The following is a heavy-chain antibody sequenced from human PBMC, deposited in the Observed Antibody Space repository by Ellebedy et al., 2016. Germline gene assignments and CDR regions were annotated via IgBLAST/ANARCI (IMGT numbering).Heavy chain of an antibody. J-gene: IGHJ4*02. D-gene: IGHD1-26*01. CDR3: ARALGLVGTTDSDS. CDR2: INPNSGGT. V-gene: IGHV1-2*04. Sequence: ASVKVSCKASGYTFTGYYMHWVRQAPGQGLEWMGWINPNSGGTNYAQKFQGWVTMTRDTSISTAYMELRSLRSEDTAVYYCARALGLVGTTDSDSWGQGTLVTVSS. CDR1: GYTFTGYY.